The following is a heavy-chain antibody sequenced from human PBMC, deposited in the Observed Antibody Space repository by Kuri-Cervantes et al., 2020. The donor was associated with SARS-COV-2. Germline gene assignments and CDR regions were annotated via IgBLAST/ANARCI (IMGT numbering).Heavy chain of an antibody. V-gene: IGHV1-46*01. Sequence: ASVKVSCKASGYTFTSYYMHRVRQAPGQGLEWMGIINPSGGSTSYAQKFQGRVTMTRDTSTSTVYMELSSLRSEDTAVYYCAREAGYYDMLLTPSYYYYYYGMDVWGQGTTVTVSS. CDR2: INPSGGST. CDR1: GYTFTSYY. D-gene: IGHD3-9*01. CDR3: AREAGYYDMLLTPSYYYYYYGMDV. J-gene: IGHJ6*02.